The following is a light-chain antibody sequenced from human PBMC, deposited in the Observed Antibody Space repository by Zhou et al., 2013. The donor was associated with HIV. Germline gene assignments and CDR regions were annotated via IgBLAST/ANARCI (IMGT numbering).Light chain of an antibody. J-gene: IGKJ2*01. V-gene: IGKV1-5*03. CDR2: KAS. Sequence: DIQMTQSPFTLSASVGDRVTITCRASQSISSWLAWYQQKPGKAPKLLIYKASSLESGVPSRFSGSGSGTEFTLTISSLQPDDFATYYCQHLNSYPTFGQGTKLEIK. CDR3: QHLNSYPT. CDR1: QSISSW.